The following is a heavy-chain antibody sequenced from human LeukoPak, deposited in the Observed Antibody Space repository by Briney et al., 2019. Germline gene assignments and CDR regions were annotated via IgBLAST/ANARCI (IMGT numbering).Heavy chain of an antibody. CDR1: GFTFSRYH. Sequence: GGSLRLSCAASGFTFSRYHMDWVRQAPGKGLEWVSAISGSGGSTYYADSVKGRFTISRDNSKNTLYLQMNSLRAEDTAVYYCAKRGGRDYDILTASYWGQGTLVTVSS. CDR3: AKRGGRDYDILTASY. V-gene: IGHV3-23*01. CDR2: ISGSGGST. D-gene: IGHD3-9*01. J-gene: IGHJ4*02.